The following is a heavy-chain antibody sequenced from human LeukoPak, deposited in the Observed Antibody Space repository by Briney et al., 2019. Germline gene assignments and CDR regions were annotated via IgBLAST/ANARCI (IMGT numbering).Heavy chain of an antibody. D-gene: IGHD3-10*01. CDR1: GFSFSNYA. Sequence: GGSLRLSCAASGFSFSNYAMTWVRQAPGKGLEWVSALTGSGGSTYYADSVKGRFTISRDNAKNSLYLQMNSLRAEDTAVYYCARGVKLLWFGELLIPFDYWGQGTLVTVSS. J-gene: IGHJ4*02. CDR3: ARGVKLLWFGELLIPFDY. V-gene: IGHV3-21*01. CDR2: LTGSGGST.